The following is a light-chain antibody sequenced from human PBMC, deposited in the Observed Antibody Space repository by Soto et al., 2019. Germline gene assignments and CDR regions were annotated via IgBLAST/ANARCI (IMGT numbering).Light chain of an antibody. CDR3: EEYGSSPWT. CDR1: QSVSSSF. J-gene: IGKJ1*01. Sequence: EIVLTQSPGTLSLSQGEGATLSCRASQSVSSSFFAWYQQKPGQAPRLPIYGASSSATGIPDRFSGSGSGTDFTLTISGLEPEDCAVYYCEEYGSSPWTFGQGTKVE. V-gene: IGKV3-20*01. CDR2: GAS.